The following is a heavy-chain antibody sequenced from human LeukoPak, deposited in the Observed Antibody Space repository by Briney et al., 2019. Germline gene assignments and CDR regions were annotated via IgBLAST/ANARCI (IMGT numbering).Heavy chain of an antibody. D-gene: IGHD3-3*01. Sequence: GGSLRLSCAASGFTFSSYAMSWVRQAPGKGLEWVSAISGSGGSTYYADTVKGRFTISRDNSKNTLYLQMNSLRAEDTAVYYCAKSVLRFLEWPQYWGQGTLVTVSS. CDR2: ISGSGGST. CDR3: AKSVLRFLEWPQY. CDR1: GFTFSSYA. J-gene: IGHJ4*02. V-gene: IGHV3-23*01.